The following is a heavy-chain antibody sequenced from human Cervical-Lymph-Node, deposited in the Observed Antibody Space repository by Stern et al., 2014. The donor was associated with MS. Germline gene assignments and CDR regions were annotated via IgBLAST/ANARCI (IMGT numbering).Heavy chain of an antibody. CDR3: ARAVVSLGHCSSSNCYIGGLGFDP. CDR2: ISPHNGGT. Sequence: VHLVESGAEVEKPGASVKVSCAAFGYTFTDHYIHWVRQAPGQGLEWMGWISPHNGGTRYAQKFKGRVTMTRDTSLRPPLMEPARLTSDNTSVYYCARAVVSLGHCSSSNCYIGGLGFDPWGQGTLVIVSS. CDR1: GYTFTDHY. V-gene: IGHV1-2*02. D-gene: IGHD2-2*02. J-gene: IGHJ5*02.